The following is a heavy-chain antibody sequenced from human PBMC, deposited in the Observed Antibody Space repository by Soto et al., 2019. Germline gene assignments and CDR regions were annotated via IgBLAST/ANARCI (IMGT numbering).Heavy chain of an antibody. CDR3: ARDALYYYDSSGLNWFDP. V-gene: IGHV1-69*13. Sequence: SVKVSCKASGGTFSSYAISWVRQAPGQGLEWMGGIIPIFGTANYAQKFQGRVTITADESTSTAYMELSSLRSEDTAVYYCARDALYYYDSSGLNWFDPWGQGTLVTVSS. J-gene: IGHJ5*02. D-gene: IGHD3-22*01. CDR2: IIPIFGTA. CDR1: GGTFSSYA.